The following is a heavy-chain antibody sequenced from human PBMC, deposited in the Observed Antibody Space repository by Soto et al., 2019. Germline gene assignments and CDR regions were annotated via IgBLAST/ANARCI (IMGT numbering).Heavy chain of an antibody. CDR1: GGSISSYY. Sequence: SETLSLTCTVSGGSISSYYWSWIRQPAGKGLEWIGRIYTSGSTNYNPSLKSRVTMSVDTSKSQFSLKLSSVTAADTAVYYCARTPGYYDSSGYYYYFDYWGQGTLVTVSS. CDR2: IYTSGST. CDR3: ARTPGYYDSSGYYYYFDY. V-gene: IGHV4-4*07. J-gene: IGHJ4*02. D-gene: IGHD3-22*01.